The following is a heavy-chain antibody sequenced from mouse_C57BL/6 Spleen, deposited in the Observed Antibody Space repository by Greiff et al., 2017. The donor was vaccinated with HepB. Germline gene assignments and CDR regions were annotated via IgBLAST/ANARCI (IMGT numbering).Heavy chain of an antibody. D-gene: IGHD1-1*02. CDR3: ARRVVEAMDY. CDR2: IYPGDGDT. V-gene: IGHV1-82*01. Sequence: VKLLESGPELVKPGASVKISCKASGYAFSSSWMNWVKQRPGKGLEWIGRIYPGDGDTNYNGKFKGKATLTADKSSSTAYMQLSSLTSEDSAVYFCARRVVEAMDYWGQGTSVTVSS. J-gene: IGHJ4*01. CDR1: GYAFSSSW.